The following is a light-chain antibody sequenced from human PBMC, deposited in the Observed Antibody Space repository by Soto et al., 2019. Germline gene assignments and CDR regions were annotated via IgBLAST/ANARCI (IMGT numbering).Light chain of an antibody. Sequence: EIVLTQSPGTLSLSPGERATLSCKASQSVSSSYLAWSQQKPGQAPRLLIYGASSRATGIPDRFSGSGSGTDFTLTISRLEPEDFAVYYCQQYNVWPLTFGGGTKVEFK. CDR1: QSVSSSY. J-gene: IGKJ4*01. V-gene: IGKV3-20*01. CDR2: GAS. CDR3: QQYNVWPLT.